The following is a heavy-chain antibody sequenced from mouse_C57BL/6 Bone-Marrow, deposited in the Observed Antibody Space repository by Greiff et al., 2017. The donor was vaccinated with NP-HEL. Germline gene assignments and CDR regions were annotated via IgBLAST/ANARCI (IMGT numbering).Heavy chain of an antibody. CDR2: IRHKANGYTT. V-gene: IGHV7-3*01. CDR1: GFTFTDYY. Sequence: EVQGVESGGGLVQPGGSLSLSCAASGFTFTDYYMSWVRQPPGKALEWLGFIRHKANGYTTEYSASVKGRFTISRDNSQSILYLRMNALRAEDSATYYCARYIGCDDDGFYDARDYWGQGTSVTVSS. CDR3: ARYIGCDDDGFYDARDY. J-gene: IGHJ4*01. D-gene: IGHD2-4*01.